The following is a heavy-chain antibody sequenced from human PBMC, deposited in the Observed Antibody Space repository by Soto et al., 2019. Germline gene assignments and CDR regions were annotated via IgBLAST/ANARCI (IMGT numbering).Heavy chain of an antibody. Sequence: PSETLSLTCGVSGDSLSGATYSWNWIRQPPGKGLEWIGYIFPSGTTYYNPSLKSRVTISIDVSKNQFSLSLRSLTAADTAVYYCARSREFDYWSQGTLVTVSS. J-gene: IGHJ4*02. CDR2: IFPSGTT. CDR3: ARSREFDY. CDR1: GDSLSGATYS. V-gene: IGHV4-30-2*01.